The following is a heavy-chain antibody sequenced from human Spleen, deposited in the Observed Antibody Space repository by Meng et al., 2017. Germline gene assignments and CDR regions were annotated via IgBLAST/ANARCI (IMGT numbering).Heavy chain of an antibody. CDR2: NNHSGST. CDR3: ARVGESGDSLDS. CDR1: GGSFSGYY. D-gene: IGHD2-21*01. J-gene: IGHJ4*02. V-gene: IGHV4-34*02. Sequence: QVTLQQWGAGLLKSSDTLSLTCAVYGGSFSGYYWSWIRQPPGKGLEWIGENNHSGSTNYNPSLKSRVTISVDKSKNEFSLDLSSVTAADTAVYYCARVGESGDSLDSWGQGTLVTVSS.